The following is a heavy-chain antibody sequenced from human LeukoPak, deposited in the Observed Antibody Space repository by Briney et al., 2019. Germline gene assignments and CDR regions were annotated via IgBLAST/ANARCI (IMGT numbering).Heavy chain of an antibody. Sequence: GESLKISCKGSGYTFTTYWIAWVRQLPGEGLEWMGIIYPGDSDTRYSPSFEGQVTISADKSISTAYLQWSSLKASDTAIYYCARQNQAGYYYYGLDVWGQGTTVTVSS. CDR1: GYTFTTYW. V-gene: IGHV5-51*01. CDR3: ARQNQAGYYYYGLDV. J-gene: IGHJ6*02. CDR2: IYPGDSDT.